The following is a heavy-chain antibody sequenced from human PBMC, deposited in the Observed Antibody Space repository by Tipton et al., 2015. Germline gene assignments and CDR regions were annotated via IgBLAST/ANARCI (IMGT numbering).Heavy chain of an antibody. V-gene: IGHV4-34*01. CDR3: ARRGRSGRWDWFEP. J-gene: IGHJ5*02. CDR1: GGSFSGYF. Sequence: TLSLTCAVYGGSFSGYFWTWIRQPPGKGLEWIGEINHSGNTNYTPSLKSRVTISVDTAKNQFSLKVTSVTAADTDTYYCARRGRSGRWDWFEPWGHGTLVTVYS. D-gene: IGHD6-19*01. CDR2: INHSGNT.